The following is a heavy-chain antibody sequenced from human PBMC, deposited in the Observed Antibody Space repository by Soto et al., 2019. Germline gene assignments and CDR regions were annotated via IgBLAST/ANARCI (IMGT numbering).Heavy chain of an antibody. Sequence: SETLSLTCAVYGGSFSGYYWTWIRQPPGTGLEWIGEINHSGSTNYNPSLKSRVTISVDTSKNQCSLKLTSVTAADTAVYCCARDKITGLFDYWGQGTLVT. D-gene: IGHD2-8*02. CDR1: GGSFSGYY. CDR3: ARDKITGLFDY. CDR2: INHSGST. J-gene: IGHJ4*02. V-gene: IGHV4-34*01.